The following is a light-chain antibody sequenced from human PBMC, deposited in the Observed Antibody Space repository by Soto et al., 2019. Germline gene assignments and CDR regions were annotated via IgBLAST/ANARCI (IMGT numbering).Light chain of an antibody. CDR2: ASF. V-gene: IGKV1-39*01. Sequence: EIQMTQSPSRSVYVGDKDTITCRASHSISNFLNWYQQKAGKAPKLLIYASFNLQSGVPSRFSGSGSGTDFTLTISSLQPEDFATYYCQQNYITPYTFGQGTKLEIK. CDR1: HSISNF. CDR3: QQNYITPYT. J-gene: IGKJ2*01.